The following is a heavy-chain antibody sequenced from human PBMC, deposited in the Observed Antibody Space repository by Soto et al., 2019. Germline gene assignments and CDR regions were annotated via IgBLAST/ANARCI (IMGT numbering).Heavy chain of an antibody. Sequence: GASVMVSCKASGGTFSSYAISWVRQAPGQGLEWMGGIIPIFGTANYAQKFQGRVTITADESTSTAYMELSSLRSEDTAVYYCARASTAMAWFDPWGQGTLVTVSS. CDR1: GGTFSSYA. J-gene: IGHJ5*02. CDR3: ARASTAMAWFDP. V-gene: IGHV1-69*13. D-gene: IGHD5-18*01. CDR2: IIPIFGTA.